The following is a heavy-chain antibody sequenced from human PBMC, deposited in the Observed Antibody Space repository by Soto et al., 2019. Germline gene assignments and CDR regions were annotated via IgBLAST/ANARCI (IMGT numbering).Heavy chain of an antibody. CDR1: GFTFSSYA. D-gene: IGHD1-1*01. V-gene: IGHV3-30-3*01. CDR3: ARDRLRYNWNDFSYYYYGMDV. CDR2: ISYDGSNK. Sequence: QVQLVESGGGVVQPGRSLRLSCAASGFTFSSYAMHWVRQAPGKGLEWVAVISYDGSNKYYADSVKGRFTISRDNSKNXLXLXXNSLRAEDTAVYYCARDRLRYNWNDFSYYYYGMDVWGQGTTVTVSS. J-gene: IGHJ6*02.